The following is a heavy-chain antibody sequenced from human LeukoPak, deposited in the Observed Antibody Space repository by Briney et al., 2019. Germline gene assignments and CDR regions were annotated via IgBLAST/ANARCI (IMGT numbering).Heavy chain of an antibody. V-gene: IGHV3-48*01. CDR1: GFTFTTYW. J-gene: IGHJ4*02. Sequence: GGSLRLSCAASGFTFTTYWMNWVRQAPGKGLEWVSYISSSGSTIYYADSVKGRFTISRDNSKNTLYLQMNSLRAEDTAVYYCARADRATSPLDYWGQGTLVTVSS. CDR3: ARADRATSPLDY. D-gene: IGHD1-26*01. CDR2: ISSSGSTI.